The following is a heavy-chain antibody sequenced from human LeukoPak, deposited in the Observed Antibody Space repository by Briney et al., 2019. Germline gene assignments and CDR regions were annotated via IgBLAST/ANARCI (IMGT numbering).Heavy chain of an antibody. V-gene: IGHV4-34*01. Sequence: SSETLSLTCAVYGGSFSGYYWSWIRQPPGKGLEWIGEINHSGSTNYNPSLKSRVTISVDTSKNQFSLKLSSVTAADTAVYYCARGQARWLRHDAFDIWGQGTMVTVSS. CDR1: GGSFSGYY. J-gene: IGHJ3*02. CDR3: ARGQARWLRHDAFDI. D-gene: IGHD5-12*01. CDR2: INHSGST.